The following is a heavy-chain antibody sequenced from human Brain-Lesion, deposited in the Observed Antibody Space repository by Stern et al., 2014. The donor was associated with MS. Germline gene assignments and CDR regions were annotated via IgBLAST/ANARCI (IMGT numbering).Heavy chain of an antibody. Sequence: QVQLVESGPGLVKPSQTLSLTCTVSGASISSGTSYWSWIRQPAGGGLEWIGRLHASGATYYNPSLKSRVTISGGTSKNQFSLNLNSVTAADTAVYYCARGHWELLGNNYFDSWGQGTLVTVSS. D-gene: IGHD1-26*01. CDR2: LHASGAT. CDR3: ARGHWELLGNNYFDS. CDR1: GASISSGTSY. V-gene: IGHV4-61*02. J-gene: IGHJ4*02.